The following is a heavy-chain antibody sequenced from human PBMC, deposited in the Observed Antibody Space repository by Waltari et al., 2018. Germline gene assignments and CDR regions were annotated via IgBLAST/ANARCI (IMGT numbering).Heavy chain of an antibody. CDR3: AKDLMLREMISMFVFDM. V-gene: IGHV3-23*01. Sequence: EVQLLESGGGLEQPGGSLRLACAASGFAFTNYAMNWGRQAPGEVLEWVATVSADGESTYDADSVKGRFTVSRDNSKNTVQLQMNSLRLEDTAVYFCAKDLMLREMISMFVFDMWGQGTMVTVSS. CDR1: GFAFTNYA. D-gene: IGHD3-10*01. J-gene: IGHJ3*02. CDR2: VSADGEST.